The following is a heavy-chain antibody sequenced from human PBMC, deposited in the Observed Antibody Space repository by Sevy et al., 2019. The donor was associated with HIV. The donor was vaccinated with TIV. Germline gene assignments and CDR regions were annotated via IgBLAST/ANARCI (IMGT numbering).Heavy chain of an antibody. Sequence: SETLSLTCTVSGGSISSYYWSWIRQPAGKGLEWIGRIYTSGSTNENPSLKSRVTMSVDTSKNQFSLKLGSVTAADTAVYYCARDGVSHWNYEFLTYYFDYWGQGTLVTVSS. J-gene: IGHJ4*02. CDR2: IYTSGST. CDR1: GGSISSYY. V-gene: IGHV4-4*07. D-gene: IGHD1-7*01. CDR3: ARDGVSHWNYEFLTYYFDY.